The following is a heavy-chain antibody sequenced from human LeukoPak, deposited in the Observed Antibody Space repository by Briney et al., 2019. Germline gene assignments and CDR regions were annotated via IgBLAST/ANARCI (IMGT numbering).Heavy chain of an antibody. CDR1: GGTFSSYA. J-gene: IGHJ3*02. V-gene: IGHV1-69*13. D-gene: IGHD3-22*01. CDR3: ARSDSSGYYYPTDAFDI. Sequence: ASVKVSCKASGGTFSSYAISWVRQAPGQGLEWMGGIIPIFGTANYAQKFQGRVTITADESTSTAYMELSSLRSEDTAVYYCARSDSSGYYYPTDAFDIWGQGTMVTVSS. CDR2: IIPIFGTA.